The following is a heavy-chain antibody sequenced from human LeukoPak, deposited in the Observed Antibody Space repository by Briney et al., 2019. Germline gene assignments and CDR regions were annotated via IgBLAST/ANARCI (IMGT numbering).Heavy chain of an antibody. J-gene: IGHJ4*02. CDR3: ARGGPGTGVDY. CDR2: INSDGSST. D-gene: IGHD1-1*01. CDR1: GFTFINLW. Sequence: GGSLRLSCAASGFTFINLWMHWVRQAPGKGLVWVSYINSDGSSTSYTDSVKGRFTISRDNAENTLYLQMNSLRTEDTAVYYCARGGPGTGVDYWGPGTLVTVSS. V-gene: IGHV3-74*01.